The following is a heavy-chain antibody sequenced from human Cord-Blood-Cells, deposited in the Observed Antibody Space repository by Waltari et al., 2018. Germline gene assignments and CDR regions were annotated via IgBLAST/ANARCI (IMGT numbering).Heavy chain of an antibody. V-gene: IGHV4-34*01. CDR3: ARGQGLELRNWFDP. CDR1: GGSFSGYY. CDR2: INHSGST. Sequence: QVQLQQWGAGLLKPSETLSLTCAVYGGSFSGYYWSWIRQPPGKGLEWIGEINHSGSTNYNPSLKSRVTISVDTSKNQFSLKLSSVTAADTAVYYCARGQGLELRNWFDPWGQGTLVTVSS. D-gene: IGHD1-7*01. J-gene: IGHJ5*02.